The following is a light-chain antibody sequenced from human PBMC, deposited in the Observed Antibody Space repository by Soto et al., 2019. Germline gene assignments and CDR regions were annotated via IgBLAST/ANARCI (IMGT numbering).Light chain of an antibody. CDR3: SSYISSTTLTV. J-gene: IGLJ1*01. CDR1: SSDVGGYNY. Sequence: QSALTQPASVSGSPGQSITISCTGTSSDVGGYNYVSWYQHHPGKAPKLMIYEVTYRPSGVSDRFSASKSGNTASLTISGLQAEDEAHYYCSSYISSTTLTVFGTGTKVTVL. V-gene: IGLV2-14*01. CDR2: EVT.